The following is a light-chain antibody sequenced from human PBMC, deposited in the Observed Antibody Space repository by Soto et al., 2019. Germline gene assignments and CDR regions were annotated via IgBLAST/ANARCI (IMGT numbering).Light chain of an antibody. Sequence: DIQMTQSPSSLSASVGDRVTITCRASQTISSWLAWYQQKPGKAPKLLIYKASTLKSGVTSRFSGSGSGTEFTLTISSLQPDDFATYYCQHYNSYSEAVGPGTKVDIK. CDR2: KAS. CDR3: QHYNSYSEA. J-gene: IGKJ1*01. V-gene: IGKV1-5*03. CDR1: QTISSW.